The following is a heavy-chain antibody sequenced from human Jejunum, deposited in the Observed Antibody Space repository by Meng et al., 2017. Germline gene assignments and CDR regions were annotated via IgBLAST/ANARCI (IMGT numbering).Heavy chain of an antibody. CDR2: ISSDGGST. V-gene: IGHV3-64*01. Sequence: GGPLRLSCAASGFIFSDYPMHWVRQAPGKGLEYVSTISSDGGSTYYANSVKGRFSISRDNIKNMMYLQMGSLRAEDTAVYYCARGSESIYSGSYSWGQGTLVTVSS. CDR1: GFIFSDYP. CDR3: ARGSESIYSGSYS. D-gene: IGHD1-26*01. J-gene: IGHJ4*02.